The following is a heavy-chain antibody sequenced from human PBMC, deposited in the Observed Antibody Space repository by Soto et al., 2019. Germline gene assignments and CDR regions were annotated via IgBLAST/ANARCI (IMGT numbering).Heavy chain of an antibody. CDR2: TYWDGDK. Sequence: QITLKESGPTLVKPTQTLTLTCTFSGFSLCTSGVGVGWIRQTPGKALEWLALTYWDGDKRYSPSLKSRLTIMKETTKNQVVLIMTNMDPVETGTYYCVHTHKRLRFDYWGQGTLVTVSS. D-gene: IGHD6-25*01. V-gene: IGHV2-5*02. CDR3: VHTHKRLRFDY. J-gene: IGHJ4*02. CDR1: GFSLCTSGVG.